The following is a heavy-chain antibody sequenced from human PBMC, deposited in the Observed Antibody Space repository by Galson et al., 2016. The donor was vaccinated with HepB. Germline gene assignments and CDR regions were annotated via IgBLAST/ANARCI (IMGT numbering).Heavy chain of an antibody. D-gene: IGHD2/OR15-2a*01. CDR1: GFTFSNYG. V-gene: IGHV3-30*03. Sequence: SLRLSCAASGFTFSNYGMHWVRQAPGKGLEWVAADSMDGRRKFYADSVEGRFTISRDNSNNMLFLQMSSLRADDTAVYYCARRHEYCPPVGCSVDYWGQGTLVSVSS. CDR3: ARRHEYCPPVGCSVDY. CDR2: DSMDGRRK. J-gene: IGHJ4*02.